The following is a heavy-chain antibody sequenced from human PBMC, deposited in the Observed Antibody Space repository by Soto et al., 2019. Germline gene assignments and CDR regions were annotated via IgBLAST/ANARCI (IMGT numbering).Heavy chain of an antibody. CDR1: GGSISGYY. Sequence: ETLSPTCTHPGGSISGYYWSSIWQSPLKGLEWIGYIYYSGSTNYNPSLKSRVTISIDTSKNQFSLKLSSVTAADTDVYYCERRYCSSGSCYAAFDYWGQGTLVTESS. D-gene: IGHD2-15*01. V-gene: IGHV4-59*01. CDR2: IYYSGST. J-gene: IGHJ4*02. CDR3: ERRYCSSGSCYAAFDY.